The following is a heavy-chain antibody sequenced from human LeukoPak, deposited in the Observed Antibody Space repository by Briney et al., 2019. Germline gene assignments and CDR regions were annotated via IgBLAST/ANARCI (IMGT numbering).Heavy chain of an antibody. CDR1: GYTFTGYY. V-gene: IGHV1-2*06. CDR3: ARGDILTGYYSVYYYYMDV. J-gene: IGHJ6*03. Sequence: ASVKVSCKASGYTFTGYYMHWVRQAPGQGLEWMGRINPNSGGTNYAQKFQGRVTMTRDTSISTAYMELSRLRSDDTAVYYCARGDILTGYYSVYYYYMDVWGKGTPVTVSS. D-gene: IGHD3-9*01. CDR2: INPNSGGT.